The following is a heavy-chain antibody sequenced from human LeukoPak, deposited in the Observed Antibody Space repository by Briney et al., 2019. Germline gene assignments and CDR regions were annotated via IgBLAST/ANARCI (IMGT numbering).Heavy chain of an antibody. J-gene: IGHJ4*02. V-gene: IGHV3-49*04. Sequence: PGGSLRLSCTASGFTFGDYAMSWVRRAPGKGLEWVGFIRSKAYGGTTEYAASVKGRFTFSRDDSKSIAYLQMNSLKTEDTAVYYCTRDPYYVWGSYRSDYWGQGTLVTVSS. CDR2: IRSKAYGGTT. D-gene: IGHD3-16*02. CDR3: TRDPYYVWGSYRSDY. CDR1: GFTFGDYA.